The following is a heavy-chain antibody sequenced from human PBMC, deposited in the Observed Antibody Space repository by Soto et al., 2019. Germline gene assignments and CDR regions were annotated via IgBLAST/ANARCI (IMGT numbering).Heavy chain of an antibody. D-gene: IGHD6-6*01. V-gene: IGHV3-30*18. Sequence: GGSLRLSCAASGFTFSSYGMHWVRQAPGKGLEWVAVISYDGSNKYYADSVKGRFTISRDNSKNTLYLQMNSLRAEDTAVYYCAQDPEYSSSDDYWGQGTLATVSS. CDR2: ISYDGSNK. CDR3: AQDPEYSSSDDY. CDR1: GFTFSSYG. J-gene: IGHJ4*02.